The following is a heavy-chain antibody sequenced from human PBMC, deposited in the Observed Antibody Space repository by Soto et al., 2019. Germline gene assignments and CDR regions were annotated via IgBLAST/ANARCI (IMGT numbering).Heavy chain of an antibody. Sequence: QLQLQESGPGLLKPSETLSLSCSVSGGFISNNNYYWGWIRQSPGRGLEWIAGVYYTGSTYYNPSLRSRVTMSVDTSKNQFSLMLTSVSAADTAVYYCASHGYGLGRKGHSDYCGQGTLVTVSS. CDR1: GGFISNNNYY. D-gene: IGHD3-10*01. V-gene: IGHV4-39*01. CDR3: ASHGYGLGRKGHSDY. CDR2: VYYTGST. J-gene: IGHJ4*02.